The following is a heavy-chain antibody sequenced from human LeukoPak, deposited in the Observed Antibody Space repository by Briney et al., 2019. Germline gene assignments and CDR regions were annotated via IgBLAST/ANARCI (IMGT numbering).Heavy chain of an antibody. CDR2: IYYSGST. D-gene: IGHD2-2*01. CDR1: GGSISSYY. J-gene: IGHJ5*02. V-gene: IGHV4-59*01. Sequence: SETLSLTCTVSGGSISSYYWSWIRQPPGKGLEWIGYIYYSGSTNYNPSLKRRVTISVDMSKNQCSLKLGSVTAADTAVYYCARGNGWVCSSTSCYNWFDPWGQGTLVTVSS. CDR3: ARGNGWVCSSTSCYNWFDP.